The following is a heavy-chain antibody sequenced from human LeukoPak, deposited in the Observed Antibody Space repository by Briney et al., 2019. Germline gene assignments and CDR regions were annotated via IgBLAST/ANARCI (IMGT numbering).Heavy chain of an antibody. Sequence: SETLSLTCTVSGGSLSSGSDYWSWIRQSAGKGLEWIGRVYSSGSANYNPSLKSRVTISVDTSKNQFSLKLSSVTAADTAVYYCARKPPGRADYGVDVWGQGTTVTVSS. CDR2: VYSSGSA. V-gene: IGHV4-61*10. CDR1: GGSLSSGSDY. J-gene: IGHJ6*02. D-gene: IGHD1-14*01. CDR3: ARKPPGRADYGVDV.